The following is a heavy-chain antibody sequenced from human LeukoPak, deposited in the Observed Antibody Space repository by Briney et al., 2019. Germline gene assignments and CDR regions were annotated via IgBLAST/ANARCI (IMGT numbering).Heavy chain of an antibody. CDR2: ISYDGSNK. CDR3: AKETQVGGSSWYRNYGMDV. J-gene: IGHJ6*02. Sequence: PGRSLRLSCAASGFTFSSYGMHWVRQAPGKGLEWVAVISYDGSNKYYADSVKGRFTISRDNSKNTLYLQMNSLRAEDTAVYYCAKETQVGGSSWYRNYGMDVWGQGTTVTVSS. D-gene: IGHD6-13*01. V-gene: IGHV3-30*18. CDR1: GFTFSSYG.